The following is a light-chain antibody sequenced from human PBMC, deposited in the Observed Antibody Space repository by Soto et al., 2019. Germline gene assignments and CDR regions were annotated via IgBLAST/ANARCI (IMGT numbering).Light chain of an antibody. CDR1: RSDVGAYNY. CDR2: EVT. Sequence: QSVLSQPASGAGSPGQSIAISCTGTRSDVGAYNYVSWYQQHPGKAPKLMISEVTNRPSGVSDRFSGSKSGNTASLTISGLQAEDEADYYCSSFTSRFTFVFGTGTKVTGL. J-gene: IGLJ1*01. CDR3: SSFTSRFTFV. V-gene: IGLV2-14*01.